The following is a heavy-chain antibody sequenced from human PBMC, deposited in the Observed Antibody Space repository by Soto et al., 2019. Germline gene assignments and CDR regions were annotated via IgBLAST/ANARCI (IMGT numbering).Heavy chain of an antibody. J-gene: IGHJ6*02. Sequence: GGFLRLSCAASGFTVSSNYMSWVRQAPGKGLEWVSVIYSGGSTYYADSVKGRFTISRDNSKNTLYLQMNSLRAEDTAVYYCASSTVTPSYYYGMDVWGQGTTVTVSS. D-gene: IGHD4-17*01. CDR3: ASSTVTPSYYYGMDV. V-gene: IGHV3-53*01. CDR1: GFTVSSNY. CDR2: IYSGGST.